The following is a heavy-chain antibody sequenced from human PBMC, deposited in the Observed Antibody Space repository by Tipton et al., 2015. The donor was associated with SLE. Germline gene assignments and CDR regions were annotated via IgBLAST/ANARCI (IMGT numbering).Heavy chain of an antibody. Sequence: TLSLTCAVSGYSISTSDSNWWGWNRQPPGKGLEWIGVLYYSGNTYYNPSLKSPVTLSIDTSKNQFSLKMRSVTAADTAVYFCARGPPRLVWYYFDYWGQGTLVTVSS. CDR1: GYSISTSDSNW. J-gene: IGHJ4*02. V-gene: IGHV4-28*03. CDR2: LYYSGNT. D-gene: IGHD3-16*01. CDR3: ARGPPRLVWYYFDY.